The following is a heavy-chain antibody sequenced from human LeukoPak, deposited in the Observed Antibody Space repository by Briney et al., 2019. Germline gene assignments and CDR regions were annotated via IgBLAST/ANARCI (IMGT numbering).Heavy chain of an antibody. CDR2: ISSSGTT. CDR3: ARHDYSGSLNWFDP. Sequence: SETLSLTCTVSGASVSSSGYYWGWIRQPPGKGLEWIATISSSGTTYYNPSLKSRLTISVDTSKNQFSLKLGSVTAADTAVYYCARHDYSGSLNWFDPWGQGTLVTVSS. D-gene: IGHD3-10*01. J-gene: IGHJ5*02. CDR1: GASVSSSGYY. V-gene: IGHV4-39*01.